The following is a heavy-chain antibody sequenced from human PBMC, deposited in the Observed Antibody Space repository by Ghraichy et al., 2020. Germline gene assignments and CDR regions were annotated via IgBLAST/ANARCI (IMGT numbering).Heavy chain of an antibody. CDR2: IYYSGST. Sequence: SETLSLTCPVSGGSIRSDSYYWGWIRQPPGKGLEWIGSIYYSGSTYDNPSLKSRVTISVDTSKNQFSLKLSSVTAADTAVYYCARLVGTVTTFHRFDPWGQGTLVTVSS. D-gene: IGHD4-17*01. CDR3: ARLVGTVTTFHRFDP. CDR1: GGSIRSDSYY. V-gene: IGHV4-39*01. J-gene: IGHJ5*02.